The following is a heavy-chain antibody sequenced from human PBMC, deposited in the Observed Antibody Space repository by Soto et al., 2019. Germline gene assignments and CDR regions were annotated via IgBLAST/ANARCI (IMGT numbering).Heavy chain of an antibody. J-gene: IGHJ3*02. D-gene: IGHD3-22*01. CDR3: AVPAHSSGYYHDAFDT. CDR1: GYSFTSYW. Sequence: PGESLKISCKGSGYSFTSYWISWVRQMPGKGLEWMGRIDPSDSYTNYSPSFQGHVTISADKSISTAYLQWSSLKASDTAMYYCAVPAHSSGYYHDAFDTWGQGTMVTVSS. V-gene: IGHV5-10-1*01. CDR2: IDPSDSYT.